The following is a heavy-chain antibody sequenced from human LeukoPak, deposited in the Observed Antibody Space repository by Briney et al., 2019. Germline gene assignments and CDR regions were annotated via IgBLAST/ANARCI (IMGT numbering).Heavy chain of an antibody. D-gene: IGHD5-24*01. CDR2: IKAKIHGETI. J-gene: IGHJ4*02. CDR1: RITLSDFW. V-gene: IGHV3-15*01. Sequence: GGSLRLSCAASRITLSDFWFSWVRQAPGKGLEWVARIKAKIHGETIDYAAPVRGRFIISRDDSRNTVYLQMNSLKFEDTAMYYCTRRSTIWGRGTRVTVS. CDR3: TRRSTI.